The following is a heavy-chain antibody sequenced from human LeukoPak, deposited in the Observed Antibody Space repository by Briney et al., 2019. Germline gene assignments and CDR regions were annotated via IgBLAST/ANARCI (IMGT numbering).Heavy chain of an antibody. CDR1: GDSVSSNSAA. CDR2: TYYRSKWYN. CDR3: ARDFIAAAGPTYYFDY. D-gene: IGHD6-13*01. J-gene: IGHJ4*02. Sequence: SRTLSLTCAISGDSVSSNSAAWNWIRQSPSRGLEWLGRTYYRSKWYNDYAVSVKSRITINPDTSKNQFSLQLNSVTPEDTAVYYCARDFIAAAGPTYYFDYWGQGTLVTVSS. V-gene: IGHV6-1*01.